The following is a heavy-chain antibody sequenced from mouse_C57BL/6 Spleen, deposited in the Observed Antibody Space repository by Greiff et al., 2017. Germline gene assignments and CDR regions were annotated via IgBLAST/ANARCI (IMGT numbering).Heavy chain of an antibody. Sequence: QVHVKQPGAELVKPGASVKLSCKASGYTFTSYWMHWVKQRPGQGLEWIGMIHPNSGSTNYNEKFKSKATLTVDKSSSTAYMQLSSLTSEDSAVYYCARSYGNYDWFAYWGQGTLVTVSA. CDR1: GYTFTSYW. CDR3: ARSYGNYDWFAY. D-gene: IGHD2-1*01. CDR2: IHPNSGST. J-gene: IGHJ3*01. V-gene: IGHV1-64*01.